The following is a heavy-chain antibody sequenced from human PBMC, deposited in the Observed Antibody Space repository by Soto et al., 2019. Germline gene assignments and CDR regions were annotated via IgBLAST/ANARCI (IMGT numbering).Heavy chain of an antibody. Sequence: GSLRLSCAASGFTFSSYGMHWVRQAPGKGLEWVAVIWYDGSNKYYADSVKGRFTISRDNSKNTLYLQMNSLRAEDTAVYYCARDEAITTLTAGMDVWGQGTTVTV. CDR2: IWYDGSNK. D-gene: IGHD3-3*01. CDR1: GFTFSSYG. V-gene: IGHV3-33*01. CDR3: ARDEAITTLTAGMDV. J-gene: IGHJ6*02.